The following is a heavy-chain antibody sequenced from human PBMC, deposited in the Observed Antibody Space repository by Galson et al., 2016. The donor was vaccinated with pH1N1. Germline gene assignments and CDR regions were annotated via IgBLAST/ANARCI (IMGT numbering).Heavy chain of an antibody. CDR3: ARRSAVAGVDY. V-gene: IGHV5-51*01. D-gene: IGHD6-19*01. CDR2: IYPGDSDT. J-gene: IGHJ4*02. CDR1: GYSFPSHW. Sequence: QSGAEVKKPGESLKISCQGSGYSFPSHWIGWVRQMPGKGLEWMGIIYPGDSDTKYSPSFQGQVTFSADKSINTAYLQWSSLKASDTAMYFCARRSAVAGVDYWGQGTLVTVSS.